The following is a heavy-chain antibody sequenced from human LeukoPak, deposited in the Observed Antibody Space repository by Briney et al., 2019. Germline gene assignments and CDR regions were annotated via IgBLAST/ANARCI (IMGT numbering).Heavy chain of an antibody. CDR2: IWFDGSNT. J-gene: IGHJ4*02. CDR1: GFTFNNYG. Sequence: PGRSLRLSCAASGFTFNNYGMHWLRQAPGKGLEWVGVIWFDGSNTRYADSVKGRFTIARDDSKNTVYLQMNSLRVEDTAVYYCGRGNFPHCSGDCFDSWGQGTLVTVSS. D-gene: IGHD2-21*02. CDR3: GRGNFPHCSGDCFDS. V-gene: IGHV3-33*01.